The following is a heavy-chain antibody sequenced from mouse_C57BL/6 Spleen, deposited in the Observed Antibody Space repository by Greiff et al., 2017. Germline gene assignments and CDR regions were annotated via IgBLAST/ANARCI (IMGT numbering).Heavy chain of an antibody. J-gene: IGHJ1*03. CDR2: IDPSDSYT. CDR1: GYTFTSYW. Sequence: QVQLQQPGAELVMPGASVKLSCKASGYTFTSYWMHWVKQRPGQGLEWIGEIDPSDSYTNYNQKFKGKSTLTVDKSSSTAYMQLSSLTSEDAAVYYCARFLHWYFDVWGTGTTVTVSS. V-gene: IGHV1-69*01. CDR3: ARFLHWYFDV.